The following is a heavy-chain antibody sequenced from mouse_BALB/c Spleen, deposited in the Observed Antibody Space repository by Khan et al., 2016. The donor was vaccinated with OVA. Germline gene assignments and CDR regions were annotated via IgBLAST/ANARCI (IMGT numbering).Heavy chain of an antibody. CDR2: ISPGSGDT. CDR3: ARRNYFGYTFAY. D-gene: IGHD1-2*01. J-gene: IGHJ3*01. V-gene: IGHV1-77*01. Sequence: VELVESGAELARPGASVKLSCKASGYTFTGYYINWVKQRPGQGLEWIGEISPGSGDTYYNERFKGKATLTADKSSSTAYMQLSSLTSEASAVYFCARRNYFGYTFAYWGQGTLVTVSA. CDR1: GYTFTGYY.